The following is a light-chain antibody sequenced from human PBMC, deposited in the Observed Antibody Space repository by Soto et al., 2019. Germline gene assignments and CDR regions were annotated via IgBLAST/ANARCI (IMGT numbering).Light chain of an antibody. Sequence: DIQMTQSPSSLSASVGDRVTITCRASQDIIAWFQQKPGKAPKSLIYDASSLQSGVPSNFSGSASGTDFTLTISSLQPEDCATYYCQQYHNYPVTFGGGTKVEI. CDR2: DAS. CDR3: QQYHNYPVT. V-gene: IGKV1-16*02. CDR1: QDI. J-gene: IGKJ4*01.